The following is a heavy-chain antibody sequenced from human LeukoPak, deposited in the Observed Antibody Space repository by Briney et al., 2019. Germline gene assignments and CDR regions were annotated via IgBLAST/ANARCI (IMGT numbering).Heavy chain of an antibody. CDR3: AREPAAIDY. J-gene: IGHJ4*02. D-gene: IGHD2-2*01. V-gene: IGHV4-34*01. CDR2: INHSGST. Sequence: PSETLSLTCAVYGGSFSGYYWSWIRQPPGKGPEWIGEINHSGSTNYNPSLKSRVTISVDTSKNQFSLKLSSVTAADTAVYYCAREPAAIDYWGQGTLVTVSS. CDR1: GGSFSGYY.